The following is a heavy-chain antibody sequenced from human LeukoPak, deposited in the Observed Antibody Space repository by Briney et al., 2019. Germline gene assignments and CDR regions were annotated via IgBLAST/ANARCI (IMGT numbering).Heavy chain of an antibody. CDR3: AKGPGAYYYYYGMDV. Sequence: GRSLRLSCAASGFTFDDYAMHWVRQAPGKGLEWASGISWNSGSIGYADSVKGRFTISRDNAKNSLYLQMNSLRAEDTALYYCAKGPGAYYYYYGMDVWGQGTTVTVSS. V-gene: IGHV3-9*01. CDR2: ISWNSGSI. J-gene: IGHJ6*02. CDR1: GFTFDDYA.